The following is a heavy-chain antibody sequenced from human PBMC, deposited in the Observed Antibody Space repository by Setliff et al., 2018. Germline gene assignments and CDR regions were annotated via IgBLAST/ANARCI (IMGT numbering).Heavy chain of an antibody. Sequence: ASVKVSCKASGYTFTSYGISWVRQAPGQGLEWMGWINPDSGGTNYAQKFQGRVTMTRDTSITAAYMELSRLRSDDSAVYYCARGPAGTYAFDIWGQGTMVTVSS. CDR3: ARGPAGTYAFDI. J-gene: IGHJ3*02. V-gene: IGHV1-2*02. D-gene: IGHD1-7*01. CDR1: GYTFTSYG. CDR2: INPDSGGT.